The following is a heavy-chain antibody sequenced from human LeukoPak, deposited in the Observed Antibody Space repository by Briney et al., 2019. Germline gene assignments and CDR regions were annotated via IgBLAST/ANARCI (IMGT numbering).Heavy chain of an antibody. J-gene: IGHJ4*02. CDR2: ISYDGRNI. D-gene: IGHD2-2*01. CDR3: AKGPLRGTAAAIDC. CDR1: GFTFSSYA. V-gene: IGHV3-30*04. Sequence: GGSLRLSCAASGFTFSSYAMHWVRQAPGKGLEWVAVISYDGRNIHYPDSVKGRFTISRDISTDTLWLQMDSLRTEDTAVYYCAKGPLRGTAAAIDCWGQGTLVTVSS.